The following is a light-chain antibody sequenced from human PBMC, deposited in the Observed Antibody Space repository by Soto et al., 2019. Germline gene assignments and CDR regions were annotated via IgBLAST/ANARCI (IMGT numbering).Light chain of an antibody. CDR3: QRYNGAPYT. CDR2: AAS. J-gene: IGKJ2*01. V-gene: IGKV1-27*01. Sequence: DFQMTQSPSSLSAPVGDRVTITCRANQAISNYLAWYQQRPGRVPQVLIYAASTLQSGVPSRFSGRGSGSEFTLTINGLQPEDVGTYYCQRYNGAPYTFGQGTKVEIK. CDR1: QAISNY.